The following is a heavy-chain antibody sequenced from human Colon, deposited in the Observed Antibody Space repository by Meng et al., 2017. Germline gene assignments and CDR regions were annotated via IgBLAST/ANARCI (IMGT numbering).Heavy chain of an antibody. CDR2: VYRRGDT. CDR3: GRDQGRELINH. D-gene: IGHD1-7*01. CDR1: GDSISSDIW. J-gene: IGHJ4*02. V-gene: IGHV4-4*02. Sequence: QVQLQESGPRLVKPSGTLSLTCTVSGDSISSDIWWSWVRQPPGKGLEWIGEVYRRGDTNYNPSLKSRVDISVDKSKNQFYLSLFSVTAADTAVYYCGRDQGRELINHWGQGTLVTVSS.